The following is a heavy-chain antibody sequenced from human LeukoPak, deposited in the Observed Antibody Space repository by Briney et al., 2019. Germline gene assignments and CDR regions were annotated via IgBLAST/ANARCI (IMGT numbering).Heavy chain of an antibody. D-gene: IGHD1-26*01. Sequence: SETLSLTCTVSGGSNSSSNYYWGWIRQPPGKGLEWIGSIYYSGSTYYNPSLKSRVTIPVDTSKNQFSLKLTSVTAADTSEYYCASPSGTYYSQFHYWGQGALVTVSS. V-gene: IGHV4-39*01. CDR1: GGSNSSSNYY. CDR3: ASPSGTYYSQFHY. J-gene: IGHJ4*02. CDR2: IYYSGST.